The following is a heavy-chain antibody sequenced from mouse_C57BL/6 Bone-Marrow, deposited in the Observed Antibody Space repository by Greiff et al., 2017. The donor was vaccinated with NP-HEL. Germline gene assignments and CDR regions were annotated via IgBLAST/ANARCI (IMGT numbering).Heavy chain of an antibody. CDR2: VYPYTGGT. D-gene: IGHD1-1*01. V-gene: IGHV1-36*01. Sequence: EVQLQQSGPVLVKPGPSVKISCKASGFTFTDYYMHWVKQSHGKSLEWIGLVYPYTGGTSYNQKFKGKATLTVDTSSSTAYMELISLTSEDSAVYYCASLNYYGSSRLAYWGQGTLVTVSA. J-gene: IGHJ3*01. CDR3: ASLNYYGSSRLAY. CDR1: GFTFTDYY.